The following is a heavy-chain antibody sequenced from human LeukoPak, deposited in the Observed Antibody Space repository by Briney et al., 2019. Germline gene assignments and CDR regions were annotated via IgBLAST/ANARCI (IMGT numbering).Heavy chain of an antibody. CDR1: GSSISSGVYY. D-gene: IGHD5-24*01. CDR2: IHTRGTT. J-gene: IGHJ4*02. CDR3: ARGGGRWLHQADY. V-gene: IGHV4-61*02. Sequence: PSETLSLTCTVSGSSISSGVYYWSWIRQPAGKGLEWIGRIHTRGTTNYNPSLKSRVTISVDTPKSQFSLNLSSVTAADTAVYYCARGGGRWLHQADYWGQGTLVTVSS.